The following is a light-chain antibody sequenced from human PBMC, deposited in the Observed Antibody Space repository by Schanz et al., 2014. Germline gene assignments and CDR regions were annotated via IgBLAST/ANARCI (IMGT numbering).Light chain of an antibody. J-gene: IGLJ1*01. Sequence: QSVLTQPPSASGTPGQRITISCSGSSSNIGSNTVNWYQQLPGTAHKLLIYSNNQRPSGVPDRFSGSKSGTSASLAISGLRSEDEADYYCAAWDDSLNAYVFGTGTKLTVL. CDR1: SSNIGSNT. V-gene: IGLV1-44*01. CDR2: SNN. CDR3: AAWDDSLNAYV.